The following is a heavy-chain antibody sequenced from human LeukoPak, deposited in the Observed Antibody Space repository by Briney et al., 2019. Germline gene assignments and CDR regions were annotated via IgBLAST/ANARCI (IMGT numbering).Heavy chain of an antibody. V-gene: IGHV1-46*01. CDR1: GYTFTSYY. J-gene: IGHJ1*01. CDR3: ARAAYSGSYRPKEYFQY. CDR2: INPSGGST. Sequence: EASVNVSCKASGYTFTSYYMHWVRQAPGQGLEWMGIINPSGGSTSYAQKFQGRVTITRDTSTSTVYMELSSLRSEDTAVYYCARAAYSGSYRPKEYFQYWGQGTLVTVSS. D-gene: IGHD1-26*01.